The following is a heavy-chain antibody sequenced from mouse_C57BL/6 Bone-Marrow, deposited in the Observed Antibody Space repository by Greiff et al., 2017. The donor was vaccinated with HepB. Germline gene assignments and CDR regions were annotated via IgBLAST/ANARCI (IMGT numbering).Heavy chain of an antibody. CDR1: GFTFTDYY. Sequence: DVQLVESGGGLVQPGGSLSLSCAASGFTFTDYYMSWVRQPPGKALEWLGFIRNKANGYTTEYSASVKGRFTISRDNSQSILYLQMNALRAEDSATYYCARSPFYYDYDGFGYWGQGTLVTVSA. V-gene: IGHV7-3*01. CDR2: IRNKANGYTT. D-gene: IGHD2-4*01. J-gene: IGHJ3*01. CDR3: ARSPFYYDYDGFGY.